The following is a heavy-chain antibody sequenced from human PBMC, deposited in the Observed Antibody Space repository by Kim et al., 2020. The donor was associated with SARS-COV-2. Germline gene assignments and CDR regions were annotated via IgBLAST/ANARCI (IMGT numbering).Heavy chain of an antibody. Sequence: YADSVKGRFTISRDNAKNSLYLQMNSLRAEDTAVYYCARGSWGSGSYFGYWGQGTLVTVSS. D-gene: IGHD3-10*01. J-gene: IGHJ4*02. CDR3: ARGSWGSGSYFGY. V-gene: IGHV3-11*01.